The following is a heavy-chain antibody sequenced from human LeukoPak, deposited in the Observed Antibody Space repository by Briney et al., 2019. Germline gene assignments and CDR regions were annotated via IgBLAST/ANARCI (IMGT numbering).Heavy chain of an antibody. D-gene: IGHD1-14*01. Sequence: PGGSLTLSCAASGFTFSSHLMHWVRQAQGTGLVWVSSVKRDGTATNYADSVKGRFTISRDNAKNTLYLQMNSLRVEDTAVYYCVRKFATGDWGQGTLVTVSS. CDR2: VKRDGTAT. V-gene: IGHV3-74*01. J-gene: IGHJ4*02. CDR1: GFTFSSHL. CDR3: VRKFATGD.